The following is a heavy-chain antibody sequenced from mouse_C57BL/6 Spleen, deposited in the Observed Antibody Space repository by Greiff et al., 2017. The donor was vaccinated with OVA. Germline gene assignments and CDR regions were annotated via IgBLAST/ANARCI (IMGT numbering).Heavy chain of an antibody. D-gene: IGHD3-2*02. J-gene: IGHJ3*01. CDR2: IYPRSGNT. CDR3: ARVDSSGYVAWFAY. CDR1: GYTFTSYG. Sequence: VMLVESGAELARPGASVKLSCKASGYTFTSYGISWVKQRTGQGLEWIGEIYPRSGNTYYNEKFKGKATLTADKSSSTAYMELRSLTSEDSAVYFCARVDSSGYVAWFAYWGQGTLVTVSA. V-gene: IGHV1-81*01.